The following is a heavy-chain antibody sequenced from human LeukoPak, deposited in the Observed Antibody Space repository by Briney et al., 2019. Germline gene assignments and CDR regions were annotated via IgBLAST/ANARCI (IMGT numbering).Heavy chain of an antibody. V-gene: IGHV2-70*11. CDR1: GGSISSYY. Sequence: TLSLTCTVSGGSISSYYWSWIRQPPGKALEWLARIDWDDDKYYSTSLKTRLTISKDTSKNQVVLTMTNMDPVDTATYYCARIHSSYGDYGIDCWGQGTLVTVSS. J-gene: IGHJ4*02. CDR3: ARIHSSYGDYGIDC. CDR2: IDWDDDK. D-gene: IGHD4-17*01.